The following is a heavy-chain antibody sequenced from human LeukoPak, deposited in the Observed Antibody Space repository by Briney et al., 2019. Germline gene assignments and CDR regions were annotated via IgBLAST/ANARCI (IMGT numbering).Heavy chain of an antibody. CDR1: GGTFSSYA. V-gene: IGHV1-69*01. CDR3: ARDSGIAVGYYYYYCYMDV. Sequence: SVKVSCKASGGTFSSYAISWVRQAPGQGLEWMGGIIPIFGTANYAQKFQGRVTITADESTSTAYMELSSLRSEDTAVYYCARDSGIAVGYYYYYCYMDVWGKGTTVTVSS. D-gene: IGHD6-19*01. CDR2: IIPIFGTA. J-gene: IGHJ6*03.